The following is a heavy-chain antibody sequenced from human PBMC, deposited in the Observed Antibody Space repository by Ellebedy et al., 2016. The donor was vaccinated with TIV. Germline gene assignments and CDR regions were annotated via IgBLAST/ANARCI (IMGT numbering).Heavy chain of an antibody. CDR1: GGSISTYY. Sequence: MPSETLSLTCTVSGGSISTYYWSWIRQPPGKGLEWIGYIYYSGSTKYTPSLKSRVTMSVDTSKKQFSLNLSSVTAADTAVYYCATSYDSSGYYHDDAFDIWGQGTMVTVSS. V-gene: IGHV4-59*01. CDR3: ATSYDSSGYYHDDAFDI. J-gene: IGHJ3*02. D-gene: IGHD3-22*01. CDR2: IYYSGST.